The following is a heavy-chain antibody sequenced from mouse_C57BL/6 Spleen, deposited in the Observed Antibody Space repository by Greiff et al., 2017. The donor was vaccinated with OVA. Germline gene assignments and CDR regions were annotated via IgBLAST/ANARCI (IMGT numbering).Heavy chain of an antibody. CDR3: ARGTVVAPYAMDY. CDR2: NDPANGNT. D-gene: IGHD1-1*01. V-gene: IGHV14-3*01. Sequence: DVKLQESVAELVRPGASVKLSCTASGFNIKNTYMHWVKQRPEQGLEWIGRNDPANGNTKYAPKFQGKATKTADTASNTAYLQLSSLTSEDTAIYYCARGTVVAPYAMDYWGQGTSVTVSS. CDR1: GFNIKNTY. J-gene: IGHJ4*01.